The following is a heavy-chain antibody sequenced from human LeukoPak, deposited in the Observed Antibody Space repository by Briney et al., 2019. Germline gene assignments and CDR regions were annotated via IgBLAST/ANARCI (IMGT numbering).Heavy chain of an antibody. CDR2: ISSNGGST. V-gene: IGHV3-64*01. CDR1: GFTFSSYA. D-gene: IGHD5-12*01. CDR3: ARVRHSGYVGDACDI. J-gene: IGHJ3*02. Sequence: PGGSLRPSCAASGFTFSSYAMHWVRQAPGKGLEYVSAISSNGGSTYYANSVKGRFTISRDNSKNTLYLQMGSLRAEDMAVYYCARVRHSGYVGDACDIGGQGTKVTVSS.